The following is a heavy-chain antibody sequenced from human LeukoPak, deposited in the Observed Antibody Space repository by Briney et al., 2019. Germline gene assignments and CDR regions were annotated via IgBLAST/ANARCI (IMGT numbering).Heavy chain of an antibody. D-gene: IGHD2-2*01. CDR3: AKDSGYCSSTSRYAGDY. CDR2: ISGSGCST. V-gene: IGHV3-23*01. J-gene: IGHJ4*02. CDR1: GLTFSSYS. Sequence: GGSLRLSCAASGLTFSSYSMSWVRQAPGKGLEWVSAISGSGCSTYYADSVKGRFTISRDNSKNTLYLQMNSLRAEDTAVYYCAKDSGYCSSTSRYAGDYWGQGTLVTVSS.